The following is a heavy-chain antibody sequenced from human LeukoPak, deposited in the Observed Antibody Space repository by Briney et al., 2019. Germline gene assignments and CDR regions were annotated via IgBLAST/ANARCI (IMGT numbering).Heavy chain of an antibody. J-gene: IGHJ3*02. D-gene: IGHD3-22*01. V-gene: IGHV3-23*01. Sequence: GGSLRLSCAASGFTFSSYAMSWVRQAPGKGLEWVSAISGSGGSTYYADSVKGRFTISRDNSKNSLYLQMNSLRAYDTAVYYCAKTPGDDSGGCLLGDSSDAFDSWGQETMVTVSS. CDR1: GFTFSSYA. CDR2: ISGSGGST. CDR3: AKTPGDDSGGCLLGDSSDAFDS.